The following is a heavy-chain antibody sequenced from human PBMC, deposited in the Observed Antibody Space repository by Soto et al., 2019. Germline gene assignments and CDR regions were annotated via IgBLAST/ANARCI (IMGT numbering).Heavy chain of an antibody. CDR3: ARGRWVQRWPESGYYYGMDV. D-gene: IGHD5-18*01. J-gene: IGHJ6*02. CDR1: GGTFSSYA. Sequence: QVQLVQSGAEVKKPGSSVKVSCKASGGTFSSYAISWVRQAPGQGLEWMGGIIPIFGTANYAQKFRGRVTITADESTSTAYMELSSLRSEDTAVYYRARGRWVQRWPESGYYYGMDVWGQGTTVTVSS. CDR2: IIPIFGTA. V-gene: IGHV1-69*01.